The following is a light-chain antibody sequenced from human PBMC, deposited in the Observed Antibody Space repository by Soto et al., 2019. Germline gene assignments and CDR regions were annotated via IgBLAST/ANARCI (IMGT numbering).Light chain of an antibody. CDR3: QQTHNSPT. CDR2: VAA. V-gene: IGKV1-39*01. J-gene: IGKJ1*01. CDR1: QSIGTF. Sequence: DIQLTQSPSSLSASVGDRVTITCRASQSIGTFLNWYQLRPGKAPKLLIFVAATLETGVPSRFSGSGSGSLFTLTINNLQPEDSATYSCQQTHNSPTFGQGTKVEIK.